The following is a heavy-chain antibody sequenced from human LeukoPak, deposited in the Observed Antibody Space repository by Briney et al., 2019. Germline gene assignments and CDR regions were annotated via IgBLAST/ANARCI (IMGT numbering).Heavy chain of an antibody. CDR1: GFTFSSYA. V-gene: IGHV3-23*01. D-gene: IGHD2-2*01. CDR3: VPSPGYYGMDV. CDR2: ISGSGGST. J-gene: IGHJ6*02. Sequence: GGSLRLSCAASGFTFSSYAMSWVRQAPGKGLEWVSAISGSGGSTYYADSVKGRFTISRDNSKNTLYLQMNSLRAEDPAVYYCVPSPGYYGMDVWGQGTTVTVSS.